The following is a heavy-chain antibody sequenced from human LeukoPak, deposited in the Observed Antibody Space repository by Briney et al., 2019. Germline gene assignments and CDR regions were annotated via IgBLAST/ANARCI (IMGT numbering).Heavy chain of an antibody. CDR2: IIPILGIA. CDR1: GGTFSSYA. Sequence: GASVKVSCKASGGTFSSYAISWVRQAPGQGLEWMGRIIPILGIANYAQKFQGRVTITADKSTSTAYMELSSLRSEDTAVYYCARDFPVAMRAVVDYWGQGTLVTVSS. D-gene: IGHD5-12*01. CDR3: ARDFPVAMRAVVDY. V-gene: IGHV1-69*04. J-gene: IGHJ4*02.